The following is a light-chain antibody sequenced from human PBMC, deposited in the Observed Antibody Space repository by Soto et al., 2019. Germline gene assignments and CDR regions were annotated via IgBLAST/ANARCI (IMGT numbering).Light chain of an antibody. CDR3: QQYGSSLWT. J-gene: IGKJ1*01. CDR1: QSVSSSY. V-gene: IGKV3-20*01. CDR2: GAS. Sequence: EMVLTQSPGTLSLSPLVRATVSVISSQSVSSSYLAWYQQKPGQAPRLLIYGASSRATGIPDRFSGSGSGTDFTLTISRLEPEDFAVYYCQQYGSSLWTFGQGTKVDIK.